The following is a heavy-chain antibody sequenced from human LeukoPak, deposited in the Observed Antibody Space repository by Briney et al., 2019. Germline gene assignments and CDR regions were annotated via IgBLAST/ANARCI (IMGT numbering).Heavy chain of an antibody. J-gene: IGHJ4*02. D-gene: IGHD3-22*01. CDR3: ASDKDSRGLDY. CDR1: GFTFSTYS. Sequence: GGSLRLSCAASGFTFSTYSMNWVRQAPGKGLEWVSSISSGSSYIYYADSVKGRFTISRDNAKNSLYLQMNSLRAEDTAVYYCASDKDSRGLDYWGQGTLVTVSS. CDR2: ISSGSSYI. V-gene: IGHV3-21*01.